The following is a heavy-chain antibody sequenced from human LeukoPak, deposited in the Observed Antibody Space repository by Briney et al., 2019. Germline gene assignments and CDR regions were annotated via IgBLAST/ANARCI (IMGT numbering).Heavy chain of an antibody. CDR2: IDWDDDK. J-gene: IGHJ3*02. Sequence: SGPALVKPTQTLTLTCTFSGFSLRTRGMRASWIRQPPGKALEWLARIDWDDDKFYSTSLKTRLTISKDTSKNQVVLTMTNMDPVDTATYYCARIVAGAFDIWGQGTMVTVSS. CDR1: GFSLRTRGMR. V-gene: IGHV2-70*04. CDR3: ARIVAGAFDI.